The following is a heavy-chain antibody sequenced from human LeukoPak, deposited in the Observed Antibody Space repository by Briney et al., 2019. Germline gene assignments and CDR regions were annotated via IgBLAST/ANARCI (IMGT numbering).Heavy chain of an antibody. CDR2: INPNSGGT. J-gene: IGHJ6*02. CDR3: ARVQRYYYGMDV. V-gene: IGHV1-2*06. Sequence: GESLKISCKGSGYTFTGYYMHWVRQAPGQGLEWMGRINPNSGGTNYAQKFQGRVTMTRDTSISTAYMELSRLRSDDTAVYYCARVQRYYYGMDVWGQGTTVTVSS. CDR1: GYTFTGYY.